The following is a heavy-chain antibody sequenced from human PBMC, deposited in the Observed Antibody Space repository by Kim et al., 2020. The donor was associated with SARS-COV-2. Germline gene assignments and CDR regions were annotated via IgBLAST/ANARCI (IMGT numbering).Heavy chain of an antibody. V-gene: IGHV4-59*08. Sequence: SETLSLTCTVSGGSISRYYWSWIRQPPGKGLEWIGNIYYSGCTNYNPSLKSRVTLSVDTSKNQFSLKLSSVTATDTAVSYCARGFGPWGQGTLVTGS. CDR1: GGSISRYY. CDR2: IYYSGCT. J-gene: IGHJ5*02. CDR3: ARGFGP.